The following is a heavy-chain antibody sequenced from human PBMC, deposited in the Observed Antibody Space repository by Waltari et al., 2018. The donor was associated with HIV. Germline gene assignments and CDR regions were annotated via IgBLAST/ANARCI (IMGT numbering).Heavy chain of an antibody. D-gene: IGHD3-22*01. CDR3: ARVPHYYDGSGPPVLDYFDY. V-gene: IGHV4-38-2*01. Sequence: QVQLQESGPGLVKPSETLSLICAVSDYSLNRGYYWGWIRQPPGKGREYIGSVDRSGGTYYNPSLKSRVTISVDTSKNQFSLKVSSVTAADTAVYYCARVPHYYDGSGPPVLDYFDYWGQGTLVTVSS. CDR1: DYSLNRGYY. J-gene: IGHJ4*02. CDR2: VDRSGGT.